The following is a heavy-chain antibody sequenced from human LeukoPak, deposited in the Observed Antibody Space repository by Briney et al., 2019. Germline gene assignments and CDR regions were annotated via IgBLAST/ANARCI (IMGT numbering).Heavy chain of an antibody. CDR2: ISGSGGST. CDR3: ARDEDILTGYTPYDY. D-gene: IGHD3-9*01. J-gene: IGHJ4*02. Sequence: TGGTLRLSCAASGFTFSSYGMSWVRQAPGKGLEWVSAISGSGGSTYYADSVKGRFTISRDNAKNSLYLQMNSLRAEDTAVYYCARDEDILTGYTPYDYWGQGTLVTVSS. CDR1: GFTFSSYG. V-gene: IGHV3-23*01.